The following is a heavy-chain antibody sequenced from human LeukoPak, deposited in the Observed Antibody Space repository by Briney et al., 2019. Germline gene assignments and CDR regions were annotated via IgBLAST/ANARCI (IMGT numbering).Heavy chain of an antibody. Sequence: GGSLRLSCAASGFTFSSYAMHWVRQAPGKGLEWVAVISYDGSNKYYADSVKGRFTISRDNSKDTLSLQMNSLRAEDTAVYYCARDPTGSYNFDYWGQGTLVTVSS. D-gene: IGHD3-10*01. J-gene: IGHJ4*02. CDR2: ISYDGSNK. CDR1: GFTFSSYA. CDR3: ARDPTGSYNFDY. V-gene: IGHV3-30-3*01.